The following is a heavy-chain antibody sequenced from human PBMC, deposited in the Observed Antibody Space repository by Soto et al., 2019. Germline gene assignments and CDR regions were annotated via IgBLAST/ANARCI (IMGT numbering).Heavy chain of an antibody. Sequence: SETLSLTCTVSGGSISSYYWSWIRQPPGKGLEWIGYIYYSGSTNYNPSLKSRVTISVDTSKNQFSLKLSSVTAADTAVYYCARFPWGIYSGYDPNWFDPWGQGTLVTVSS. V-gene: IGHV4-59*01. CDR2: IYYSGST. CDR3: ARFPWGIYSGYDPNWFDP. CDR1: GGSISSYY. D-gene: IGHD5-12*01. J-gene: IGHJ5*02.